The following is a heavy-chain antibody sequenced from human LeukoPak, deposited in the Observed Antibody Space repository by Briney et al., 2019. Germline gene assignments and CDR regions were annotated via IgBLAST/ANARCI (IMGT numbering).Heavy chain of an antibody. CDR2: IYPGDPDT. J-gene: IGHJ5*02. V-gene: IGHV5-51*01. CDR1: GYSFTSYW. D-gene: IGHD6-6*01. CDR3: ARYSSSSIKNWFDP. Sequence: GESLKISCKGSGYSFTSYWIGWVRQMPGKGLEWMGIIYPGDPDTRYSPSFQGQVTISADKSISTAYLQWSSLKASDTATYYCARYSSSSIKNWFDPWGQGTLVTVSS.